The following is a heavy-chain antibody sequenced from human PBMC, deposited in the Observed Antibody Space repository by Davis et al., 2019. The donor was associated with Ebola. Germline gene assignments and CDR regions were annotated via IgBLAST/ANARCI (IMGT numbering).Heavy chain of an antibody. CDR1: GGSFSGYY. CDR3: ARTTYYDFWSGYYTTGFDY. Sequence: PGGSLRLSCAVYGGSFSGYYWSWIRQPPGKGLEWIGEINHSGSTNYNPSLKSRVTISVDTSKNQFSLKLSSVTAADTAVYYCARTTYYDFWSGYYTTGFDYWGQGTLVTVSS. V-gene: IGHV4-34*01. D-gene: IGHD3-3*01. J-gene: IGHJ4*02. CDR2: INHSGST.